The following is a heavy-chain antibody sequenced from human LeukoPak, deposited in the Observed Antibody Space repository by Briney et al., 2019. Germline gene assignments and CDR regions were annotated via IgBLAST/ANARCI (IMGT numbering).Heavy chain of an antibody. Sequence: ASAKVSCKASGGTFSSYAISWVRQAPGQGLEWMGRIIPILGTANYAQKFQGRVTITTDESTSTAYMELSSLRSEDTAVYYCARTRNGDFWSGYQTFDYWGQGTLVTVSS. CDR3: ARTRNGDFWSGYQTFDY. J-gene: IGHJ4*02. CDR1: GGTFSSYA. V-gene: IGHV1-69*05. D-gene: IGHD3-3*01. CDR2: IIPILGTA.